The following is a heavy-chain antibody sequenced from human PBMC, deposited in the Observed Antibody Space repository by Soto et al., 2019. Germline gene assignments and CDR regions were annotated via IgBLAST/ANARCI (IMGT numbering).Heavy chain of an antibody. Sequence: QVQLQESGPGLVKPSETLSLTCTVSGASISGYHWSWIRQPPGKGLECLGYISYSGSTNYNPSLKSPLTIPIDTSKNQFSLMLNSVTAADTAGYYCARGFSIDWYTYYFDYWGQGPLVTVSS. J-gene: IGHJ4*02. CDR1: GASISGYH. CDR3: ARGFSIDWYTYYFDY. V-gene: IGHV4-59*08. CDR2: ISYSGST. D-gene: IGHD3-3*02.